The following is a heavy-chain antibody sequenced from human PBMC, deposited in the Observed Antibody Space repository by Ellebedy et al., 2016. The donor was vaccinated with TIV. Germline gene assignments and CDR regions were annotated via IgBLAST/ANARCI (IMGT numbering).Heavy chain of an antibody. CDR1: GFTFSSYA. D-gene: IGHD2-2*01. V-gene: IGHV3-30-3*01. Sequence: PGGSLRLSCASSGFTFSSYAMHWVRQAPGKGLEWVAVISHDGSNKYTADSVKGRFSISRDNSKNTMYLQMNSLRPEETAVYYCARGGRGGIIVVPGAMDGPWGQGTLVTVSS. CDR3: ARGGRGGIIVVPGAMDGP. CDR2: ISHDGSNK. J-gene: IGHJ5*02.